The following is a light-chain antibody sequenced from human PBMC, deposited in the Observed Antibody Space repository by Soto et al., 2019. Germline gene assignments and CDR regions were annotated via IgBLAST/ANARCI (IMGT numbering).Light chain of an antibody. CDR1: QSVSSY. CDR3: QQRSNWPPWT. V-gene: IGKV3-11*01. CDR2: DAS. Sequence: EIVLTQSPATLSLSPGVRAILSCRVSQSVSSYLAWYQQKPGQAPRLLIYDASNRATGIPARFSGSGSGTDFTLTISSLEPEDFAVYYCQQRSNWPPWTFGQGTKVEIK. J-gene: IGKJ1*01.